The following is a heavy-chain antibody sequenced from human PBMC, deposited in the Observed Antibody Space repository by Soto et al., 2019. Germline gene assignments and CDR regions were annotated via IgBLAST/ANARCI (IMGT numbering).Heavy chain of an antibody. CDR2: IHHSGST. J-gene: IGHJ4*02. V-gene: IGHV4-34*01. D-gene: IGHD3-16*01. Sequence: SETLSLTCAVSGEPFTDYYGSWIRQPPGKGLEWIAEIHHSGSTRYNPSLRSRVTMSVDTSKNQFSLKLSSVTAADTAVYFCVRGKDYWGGDYWDEGTLVTVS. CDR1: GEPFTDYY. CDR3: VRGKDYWGGDY.